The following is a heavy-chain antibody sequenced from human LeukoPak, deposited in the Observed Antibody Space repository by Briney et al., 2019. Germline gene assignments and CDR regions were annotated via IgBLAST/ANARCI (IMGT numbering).Heavy chain of an antibody. CDR3: AREEEDYYDSSGYYPLDY. J-gene: IGHJ4*02. V-gene: IGHV3-73*01. D-gene: IGHD3-22*01. CDR1: GFTFSGSA. Sequence: GGSLRLSCAASGFTFSGSAMHWVRQASGKGLEWVGRIRSKANSYATAYAASVKGRFTISRDNAKNTLYLQMNSLRAEDTAVYYCAREEEDYYDSSGYYPLDYWGQGTLVTVSS. CDR2: IRSKANSYAT.